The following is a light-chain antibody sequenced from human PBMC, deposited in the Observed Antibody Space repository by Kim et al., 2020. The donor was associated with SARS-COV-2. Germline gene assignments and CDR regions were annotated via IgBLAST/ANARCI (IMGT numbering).Light chain of an antibody. Sequence: VALGRKARITCQGDSLRSYYATWYPQKPGQAPIVVIYGKNNRPSGIPDRFSGSSSGNTASLTITGTQAGDEADYYCNSRDSNDNVVFGGGTQLTVL. V-gene: IGLV3-19*01. CDR3: NSRDSNDNVV. CDR1: SLRSYY. CDR2: GKN. J-gene: IGLJ2*01.